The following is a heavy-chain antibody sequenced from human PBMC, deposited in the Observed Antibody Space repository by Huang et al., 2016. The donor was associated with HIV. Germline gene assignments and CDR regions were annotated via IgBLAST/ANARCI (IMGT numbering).Heavy chain of an antibody. D-gene: IGHD3-22*01. CDR1: GYSFTSYG. CDR3: TRGYYYADFDH. V-gene: IGHV1-18*04. Sequence: QLVQSGAEVKKPGASVKVSCKASGYSFTSYGISWVRQAPGQGLERMGWISTYNGNTNYDQTLQARATMTTDTSTSTVYMELRGLRSDDTAVYYCTRGYYYADFDHWGQGTLVTVSS. J-gene: IGHJ4*02. CDR2: ISTYNGNT.